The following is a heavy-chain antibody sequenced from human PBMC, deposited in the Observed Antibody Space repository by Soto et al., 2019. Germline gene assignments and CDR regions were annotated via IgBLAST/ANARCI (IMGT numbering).Heavy chain of an antibody. Sequence: PSETLSLTCTVSGDSISNHYWSWIRQPAEKGLQXIXXXYXSXXXNXXXXLKSRVTMSVDTSKNQFSLKLSSVTAADTAVYYCAMIAVAGSVDYWGQGTLVTVSS. V-gene: IGHV4-4*07. CDR1: GDSISNHY. J-gene: IGHJ4*02. D-gene: IGHD6-19*01. CDR2: XYXSXXX. CDR3: AMIAVAGSVDY.